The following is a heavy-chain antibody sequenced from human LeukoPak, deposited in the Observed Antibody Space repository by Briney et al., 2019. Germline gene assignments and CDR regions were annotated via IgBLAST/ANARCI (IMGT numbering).Heavy chain of an antibody. J-gene: IGHJ4*02. D-gene: IGHD1-26*01. CDR1: GFTFSPYW. Sequence: GGSLRLSCAASGFTFSPYWMHWVRQAPGKGLVWVSHINSGESSTSYADSVKGRFTISRDNAKNTLFLQMHSLRADDTAVYYCARSFGGTYYFDYWGQGTLVTVSS. V-gene: IGHV3-74*01. CDR3: ARSFGGTYYFDY. CDR2: INSGESST.